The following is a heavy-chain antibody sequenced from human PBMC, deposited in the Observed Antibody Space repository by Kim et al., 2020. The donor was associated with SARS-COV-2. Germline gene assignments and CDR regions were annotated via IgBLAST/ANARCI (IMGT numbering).Heavy chain of an antibody. CDR2: ISRSSSTI. Sequence: GGSLRLSCAASGFTFGGYSMNWVRQAPGKGLEWVSCISRSSSTIYYADSVKGRFTISRDNAKNSLYLQMNSLRAEDTAVYYCARDTVCCGGGSSYSIWGQGTLVTVSS. V-gene: IGHV3-48*01. CDR1: GFTFGGYS. D-gene: IGHD2-15*01. CDR3: ARDTVCCGGGSSYSI. J-gene: IGHJ4*02.